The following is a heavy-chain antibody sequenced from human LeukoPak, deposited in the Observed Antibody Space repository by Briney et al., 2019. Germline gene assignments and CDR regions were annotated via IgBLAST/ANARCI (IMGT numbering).Heavy chain of an antibody. J-gene: IGHJ4*02. Sequence: GGSLRLSCAASGFTFSDYYMSWVRQAPGKGLEWVSAISGSGGSTYYADSVKGRFTISRDNSKNTLYLQMNSLRAEDTAVYYCAKEATIFGVVLGLDYWGQGTLVTVSS. D-gene: IGHD3-3*01. CDR2: ISGSGGST. V-gene: IGHV3-23*01. CDR1: GFTFSDYY. CDR3: AKEATIFGVVLGLDY.